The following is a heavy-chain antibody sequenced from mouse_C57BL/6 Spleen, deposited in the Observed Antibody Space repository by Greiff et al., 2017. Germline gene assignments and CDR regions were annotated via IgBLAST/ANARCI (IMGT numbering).Heavy chain of an antibody. Sequence: EVQLQQSGPELVKPGASVKISCKASGYSFTGYYMNWVKQSPEKSLEWIGEINPSTGGTTHNQKFKAKATLTVDKSSSTTYLQLKSLTSEDSAVYYCARGNGNYWYFEVWGTGTTVTVSS. D-gene: IGHD2-1*01. CDR1: GYSFTGYY. J-gene: IGHJ1*03. V-gene: IGHV1-42*01. CDR3: ARGNGNYWYFEV. CDR2: INPSTGGT.